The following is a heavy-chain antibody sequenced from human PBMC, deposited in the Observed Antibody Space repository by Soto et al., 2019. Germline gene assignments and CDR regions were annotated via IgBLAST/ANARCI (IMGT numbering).Heavy chain of an antibody. D-gene: IGHD3-10*01. CDR1: GGSFDDFY. V-gene: IGHV4-34*02. Sequence: QVQLQQWGAGLLRPSETLSLTCAFYGGSFDDFYWSWVRQSPGKGLEWVGEISHDGGTNYSPSLASRVSISVDTSKKSFSLHLRAVTAADTGLYYCARGQLVWYGDLTPYHRDMVVWGQGTTVTVSS. CDR2: ISHDGGT. CDR3: ARGQLVWYGDLTPYHRDMVV. J-gene: IGHJ6*02.